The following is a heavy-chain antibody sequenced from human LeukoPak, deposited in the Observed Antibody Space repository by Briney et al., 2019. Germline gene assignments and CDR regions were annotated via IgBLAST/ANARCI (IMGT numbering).Heavy chain of an antibody. CDR3: ARLGSGWYFDY. D-gene: IGHD6-19*01. J-gene: IGHJ4*02. CDR2: MSGSDGRT. V-gene: IGHV3-23*01. Sequence: PGGSLRLSCAASTFTFSRYWMSWVRQAPGKGLEWVSAMSGSDGRTYYADSVKGRFTISKDNSKNTQYLQMNSLRAEDTAVYYCARLGSGWYFDYWGQGTLVTVSS. CDR1: TFTFSRYW.